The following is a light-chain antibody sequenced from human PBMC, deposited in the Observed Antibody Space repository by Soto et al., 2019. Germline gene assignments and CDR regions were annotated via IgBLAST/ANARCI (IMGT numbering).Light chain of an antibody. J-gene: IGKJ1*01. CDR2: GAS. Sequence: ALQMTQSPSSLSASVGDRVTITCRASQDIRKDLGWYQQKPGKAPKLLIYGASSLQYGVPSRFSGSGSGTDFTLTIISLQPEDFATYYCLQDHDYPRTFGQGTKVEVK. CDR1: QDIRKD. V-gene: IGKV1-6*01. CDR3: LQDHDYPRT.